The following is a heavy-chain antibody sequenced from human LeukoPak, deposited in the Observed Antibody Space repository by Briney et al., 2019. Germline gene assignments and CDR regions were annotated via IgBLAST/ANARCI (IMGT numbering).Heavy chain of an antibody. CDR2: IYHNGNT. V-gene: IGHV4-38-2*02. CDR3: ARDCSMISVTCNNWFDP. CDR1: TYSISSGYY. Sequence: PSETLSLTCTVSTYSISSGYYWGWIRQPPGKGLEWIGNIYHNGNTYYNPSLKSRVTISVDTSKKQFSLKLRTATAADTAVYYCARDCSMISVTCNNWFDPWGQGTLVIVSS. D-gene: IGHD3-22*01. J-gene: IGHJ5*02.